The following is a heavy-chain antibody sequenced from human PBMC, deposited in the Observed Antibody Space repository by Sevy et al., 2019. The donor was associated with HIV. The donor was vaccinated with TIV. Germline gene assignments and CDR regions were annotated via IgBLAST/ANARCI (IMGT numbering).Heavy chain of an antibody. CDR3: ARDLVQYYYGSGALSGMDV. CDR2: ISSSSSTI. J-gene: IGHJ6*02. V-gene: IGHV3-48*02. D-gene: IGHD3-10*01. Sequence: GGSLRLSCAASGFTFSSHSMNWVRQAPGKGLEWVSYISSSSSTIYYADSVKGRFTISRDNAKNSLYLQMNSLRDEDTAVYYCARDLVQYYYGSGALSGMDVWGQGTTVTVSS. CDR1: GFTFSSHS.